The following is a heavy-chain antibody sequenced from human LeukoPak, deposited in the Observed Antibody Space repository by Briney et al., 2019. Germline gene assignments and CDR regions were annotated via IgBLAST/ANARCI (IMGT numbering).Heavy chain of an antibody. CDR3: AGYCSSTSFPYYYYYYMDV. D-gene: IGHD2-2*01. Sequence: ASVKVSCKASGYTFTGYYMHWVRQAPGQGLEWMGWINPNSGGTNYAQKFQGRVTMTRDTSISTAYMELSRLRSDDTAVYYCAGYCSSTSFPYYYYYYMDVWGKGTTVTVSS. V-gene: IGHV1-2*02. J-gene: IGHJ6*03. CDR1: GYTFTGYY. CDR2: INPNSGGT.